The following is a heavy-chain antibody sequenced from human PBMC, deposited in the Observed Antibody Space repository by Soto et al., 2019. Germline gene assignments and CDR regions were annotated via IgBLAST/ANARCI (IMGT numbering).Heavy chain of an antibody. CDR1: GDSVSSNNAA. CDR2: TYFRSKWYN. J-gene: IGHJ5*02. CDR3: AREEIATAYNWFDP. V-gene: IGHV6-1*01. Sequence: SQTLSLTCAISGDSVSSNNAACNWIRQSPSRGLEWLGRTYFRSKWYNDYAVSMKGRIIINPDTSKNQFSLQFNSVTPDDTAVYYCAREEIATAYNWFDPWGQGTLVTVSS. D-gene: IGHD6-13*01.